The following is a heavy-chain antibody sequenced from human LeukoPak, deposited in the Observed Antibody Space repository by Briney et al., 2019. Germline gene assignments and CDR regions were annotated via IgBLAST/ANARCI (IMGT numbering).Heavy chain of an antibody. V-gene: IGHV3-23*01. CDR2: ISGSAGRT. D-gene: IGHD6-13*01. J-gene: IGHJ3*01. CDR3: AKGRSYSSTPDAFDV. Sequence: GGSLRLSCAASRFTFSFYAMSWVRQAPGKGLEWVSTISGSAGRTYYADSVKGRFTISRDISENTLYLQMNSLGVEDTALYYCAKGRSYSSTPDAFDVWGQGTMVTISS. CDR1: RFTFSFYA.